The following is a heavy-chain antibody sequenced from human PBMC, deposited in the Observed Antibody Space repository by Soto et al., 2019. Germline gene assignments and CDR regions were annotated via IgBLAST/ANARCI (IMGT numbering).Heavy chain of an antibody. CDR3: AREVAVAGHDAFDI. CDR1: GGTFSNYT. J-gene: IGHJ3*02. CDR2: IIPILGIG. D-gene: IGHD6-13*01. V-gene: IGHV1-69*04. Sequence: SVKVSCKASGGTFSNYTISWVRQAPGQGLEWMGRIIPILGIGNYPQKFQGRVTITADRSTGTAYMELSWLRSEDTAVYYCAREVAVAGHDAFDIWGQGTMVTVSS.